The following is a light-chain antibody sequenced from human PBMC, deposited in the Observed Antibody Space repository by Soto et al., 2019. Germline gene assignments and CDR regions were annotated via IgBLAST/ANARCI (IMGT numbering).Light chain of an antibody. Sequence: EIVMTQSPATLSVSPGDRATLSCRASESVTSSLAWYQQKPGQPPRLLIYAASTRATDVPARFSGGGSETEFTLTISSLQSEDFAVYYCQQYNNWPPLTFGGGTKVEIK. J-gene: IGKJ4*01. CDR3: QQYNNWPPLT. V-gene: IGKV3-15*01. CDR2: AAS. CDR1: ESVTSS.